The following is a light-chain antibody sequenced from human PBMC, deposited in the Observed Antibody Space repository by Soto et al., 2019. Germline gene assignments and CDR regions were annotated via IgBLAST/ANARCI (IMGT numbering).Light chain of an antibody. J-gene: IGKJ1*01. CDR3: QHYTSYSEA. Sequence: DIEVTEDDTTLSASVGHSVTVIGGASQTISSWLAWSQQKPGKAPKLLIYKASTLKSGVPSRFSGSGSGTEVTLTISSLQPEDLATYCCQHYTSYSEAFGQGTKV. CDR1: QTISSW. V-gene: IGKV1-5*03. CDR2: KAS.